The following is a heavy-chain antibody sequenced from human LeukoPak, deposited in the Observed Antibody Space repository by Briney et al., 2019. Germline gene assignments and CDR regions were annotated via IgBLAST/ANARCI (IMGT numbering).Heavy chain of an antibody. CDR3: AREVRRRGYSGYDLDFDY. J-gene: IGHJ4*02. D-gene: IGHD5-12*01. V-gene: IGHV4-34*01. CDR2: INHSGST. CDR1: GGSFSGYY. Sequence: SETLSLTCAVYGGSFSGYYWSWIRQPPGKGLEWIGEINHSGSTNYNPSLKSRVTISVDTSKNQFSLKLSSVTAADTAVYYCAREVRRRGYSGYDLDFDYWGQETLVTVSS.